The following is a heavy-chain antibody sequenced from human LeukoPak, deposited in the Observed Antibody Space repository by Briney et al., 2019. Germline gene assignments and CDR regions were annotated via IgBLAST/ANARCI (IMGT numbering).Heavy chain of an antibody. D-gene: IGHD1-26*01. V-gene: IGHV3-48*03. Sequence: GGSLRPSCAASGFTFSSYEMNWVRQAPGKGLEWVSYISSSGSTIYYADSVKGRFTISRDNAKNSLYLQMNSLRAEDTAVYYCARVGGSYGFLSQKPRYFQHWGQGTLVTVSS. CDR1: GFTFSSYE. CDR3: ARVGGSYGFLSQKPRYFQH. J-gene: IGHJ1*01. CDR2: ISSSGSTI.